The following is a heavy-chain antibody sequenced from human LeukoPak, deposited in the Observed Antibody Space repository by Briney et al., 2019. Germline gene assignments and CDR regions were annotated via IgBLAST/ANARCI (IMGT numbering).Heavy chain of an antibody. D-gene: IGHD6-13*01. J-gene: IGHJ6*02. CDR2: IKESGST. V-gene: IGHV4-34*08. CDR3: AGEGIASADHGMDV. Sequence: GSLRLSCAASEFTFSAFWMSWVRQAPGKGLEWIGEIKESGSTKYNPSLKSRVTISIDTSKNQFSLKVTSLTAADTAVYYCAGEGIASADHGMDVWGQGTTVTVSS. CDR1: EFTFSAFW.